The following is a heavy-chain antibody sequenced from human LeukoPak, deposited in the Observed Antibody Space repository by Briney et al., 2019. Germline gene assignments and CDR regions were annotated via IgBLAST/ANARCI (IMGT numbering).Heavy chain of an antibody. V-gene: IGHV4-39*01. CDR3: ARHPSSMVRGVINRFDY. D-gene: IGHD3-10*01. CDR1: GVSLTSTSYF. CDR2: IDYIGST. J-gene: IGHJ4*02. Sequence: SETLSLTCTVSGVSLTSTSYFWGWIRQPPGKGLEWIGSIDYIGSTFYNPSLRSRVTISVDTSKNRFSLKLVSVTAADTGVYYCARHPSSMVRGVINRFDYWGQGTLVTVSS.